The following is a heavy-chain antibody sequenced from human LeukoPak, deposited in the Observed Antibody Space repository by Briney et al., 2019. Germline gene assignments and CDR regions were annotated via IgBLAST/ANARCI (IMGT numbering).Heavy chain of an antibody. V-gene: IGHV4-30-2*01. J-gene: IGHJ5*02. D-gene: IGHD6-13*01. CDR2: IYHSGST. CDR3: ARARVPIAAAGTGWFDP. CDR1: GGSISSGGYS. Sequence: PSQTLSLTCAVSGGSISSGGYSWSWIRQPPGKGLEWIGYIYHSGSTHYNPSLKSRVTISVDRSKNQFSLKLSPVTAADTAVYYCARARVPIAAAGTGWFDPWGQGTLVTVSS.